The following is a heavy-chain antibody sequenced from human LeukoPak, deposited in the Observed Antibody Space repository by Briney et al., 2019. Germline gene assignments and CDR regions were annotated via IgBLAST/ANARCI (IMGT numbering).Heavy chain of an antibody. V-gene: IGHV1-69*05. Sequence: GSSLTVSCNASGGTFSSYGISWGRQAPAPGLELEGGLIPNLDAANYAQNFQGKVTITTDGSMSTAYMELSSLRSEDTAMYYCARGRGSLGASRLPDLSHFDSWGQGTLVTVSS. CDR2: LIPNLDAA. D-gene: IGHD3-16*01. CDR3: ARGRGSLGASRLPDLSHFDS. J-gene: IGHJ4*02. CDR1: GGTFSSYG.